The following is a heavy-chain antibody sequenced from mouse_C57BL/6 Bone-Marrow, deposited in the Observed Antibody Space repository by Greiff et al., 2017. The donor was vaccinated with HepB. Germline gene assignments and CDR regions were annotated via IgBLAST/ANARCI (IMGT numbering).Heavy chain of an antibody. V-gene: IGHV14-4*01. CDR1: GFNIKDDY. J-gene: IGHJ2*01. Sequence: VQLQQSGAELVRPGASVKLSCTASGFNIKDDYMHWVKQRPEQGLEWIGWIDPENGDTEYASKFQGKATITAATSSNTAYLQLSSLTSEDTAVYYCTTYYYGDYWGQGTTLTVSS. CDR3: TTYYYGDY. CDR2: IDPENGDT.